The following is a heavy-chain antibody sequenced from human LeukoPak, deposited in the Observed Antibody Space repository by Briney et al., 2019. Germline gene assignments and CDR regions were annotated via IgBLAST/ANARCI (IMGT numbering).Heavy chain of an antibody. CDR2: INHSGST. J-gene: IGHJ4*02. CDR1: GGSFSGYY. V-gene: IGHV4-34*01. Sequence: SETLSLTCAVYGGSFSGYYWSWIRQPPGKGLEWIGEINHSGSTNYNSSLKSRVTISVDTSKNQFSPKLSSVTAADTAVYYCARVKDHYFDYWGQGTLVTVSS. CDR3: ARVKDHYFDY.